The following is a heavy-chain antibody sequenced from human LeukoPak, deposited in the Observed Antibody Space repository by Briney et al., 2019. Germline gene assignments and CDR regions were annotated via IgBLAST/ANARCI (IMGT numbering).Heavy chain of an antibody. CDR3: ARETGYYDSSTPSYLSRGSPGAYDI. D-gene: IGHD3-3*01. CDR2: IKQDGSEK. V-gene: IGHV3-7*03. CDR1: GFTFSSYW. J-gene: IGHJ3*02. Sequence: PGGSLRLSCAASGFTFSSYWMSWVRQAPGKGLEWVANIKQDGSEKYYVDSVKGRFTISRDNAKNSLYLQINSLRAEDTAMYYCARETGYYDSSTPSYLSRGSPGAYDIWAKGQWSPSIQ.